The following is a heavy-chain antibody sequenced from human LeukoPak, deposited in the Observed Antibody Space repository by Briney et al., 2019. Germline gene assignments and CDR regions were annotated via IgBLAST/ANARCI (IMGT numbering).Heavy chain of an antibody. CDR3: ARDHWGSLDY. CDR1: GGAISSYY. Sequence: SETLSLTCTVSGGAISSYYWSWIRLPPGKGLEWIGYNGNSNYNPSLKSRVTISLDTSKNQFSLKLTSVTAADTAIYYCARDHWGSLDYWGQGALVTVSS. D-gene: IGHD7-27*01. CDR2: NGNS. J-gene: IGHJ4*02. V-gene: IGHV4-59*01.